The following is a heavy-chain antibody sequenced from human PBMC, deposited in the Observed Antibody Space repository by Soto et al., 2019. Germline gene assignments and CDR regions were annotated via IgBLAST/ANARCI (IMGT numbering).Heavy chain of an antibody. J-gene: IGHJ5*02. CDR3: ARAGTSSSSWYLNWFDP. CDR2: ISSSSSTI. V-gene: IGHV3-48*01. Sequence: GGSLRLSCAAAGFTFSSYSMNWVRQAPGKGLEWVSYISSSSSTIYYADSVKGRFTISRDNAKNSLYLQMNSLRAEDTAVYYCARAGTSSSSWYLNWFDPWGQGTLVTSPQ. CDR1: GFTFSSYS. D-gene: IGHD6-13*01.